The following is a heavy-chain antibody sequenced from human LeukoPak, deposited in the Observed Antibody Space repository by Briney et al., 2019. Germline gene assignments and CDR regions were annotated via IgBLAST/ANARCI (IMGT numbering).Heavy chain of an antibody. CDR2: IVVGSGNT. CDR1: GFTFTSSA. CDR3: AAETMTTVTTEDY. V-gene: IGHV1-58*01. D-gene: IGHD4-17*01. Sequence: EASVKVSCKASGFTFTSSAVQWVRQARGQRLEWIGWIVVGSGNTNYAQKFQERVTITRDMSTNTAYMELSSLRSEDTAVYYCAAETMTTVTTEDYWGQGTLVTVSS. J-gene: IGHJ4*02.